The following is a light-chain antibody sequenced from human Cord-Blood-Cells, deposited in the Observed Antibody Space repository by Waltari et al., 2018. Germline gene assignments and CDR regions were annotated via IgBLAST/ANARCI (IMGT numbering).Light chain of an antibody. CDR3: QQYNNFAIT. J-gene: IGKJ5*01. Sequence: EIVMTQPPATLSVSPGERAHLSCRASQSVSSNLAWYQQKPGQAPRLLIYGASTRATGIPARFSGSGSGTEFTLTISSLQSEDFAVYYCQQYNNFAITFGQGTRLEIK. CDR2: GAS. CDR1: QSVSSN. V-gene: IGKV3-15*01.